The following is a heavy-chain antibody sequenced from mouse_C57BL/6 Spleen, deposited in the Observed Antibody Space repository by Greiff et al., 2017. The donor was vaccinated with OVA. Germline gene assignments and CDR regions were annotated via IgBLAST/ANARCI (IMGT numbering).Heavy chain of an antibody. CDR1: GYAFSSYW. J-gene: IGHJ2*01. D-gene: IGHD2-3*01. Sequence: QVQLQQSGAELVKPGASVKISCKASGYAFSSYWMNWVKQRPGTGLEWIGQIYPGDGDTNYNGKFKGKATLTADKSSSTAYMQLSSLTSEDSAVYFCARVPHDGYFDYWGQGTTLTVSS. CDR2: IYPGDGDT. CDR3: ARVPHDGYFDY. V-gene: IGHV1-80*01.